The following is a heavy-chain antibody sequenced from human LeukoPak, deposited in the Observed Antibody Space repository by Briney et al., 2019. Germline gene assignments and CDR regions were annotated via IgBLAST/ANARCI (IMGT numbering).Heavy chain of an antibody. J-gene: IGHJ4*02. Sequence: ASVKVSCKASGYTFTGYYMHWVRQAPGQGLEWMGWINPNSGGTNYAQKFQGRVTMTRDTSISTAYMELSSLRSEDTAVYYCARDASSSSDFDYWGQGTLVTVSS. CDR3: ARDASSSSDFDY. CDR2: INPNSGGT. D-gene: IGHD6-13*01. V-gene: IGHV1-2*02. CDR1: GYTFTGYY.